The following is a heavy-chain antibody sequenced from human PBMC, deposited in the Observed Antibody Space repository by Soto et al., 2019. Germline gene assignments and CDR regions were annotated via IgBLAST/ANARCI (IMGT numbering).Heavy chain of an antibody. Sequence: QVQLVQSGAEVKKPGASVKVSCKASGYTFTSYAMHWVRQAPGQRLEWMGWINAGNGNTNYAQKLQGRVTMTTDTSTSTAYMELRSLRSDDTAVYYCARARIAVAGSSEYNWFDPWGQGTLVTVSS. CDR2: INAGNGNT. J-gene: IGHJ5*02. V-gene: IGHV1-3*01. CDR1: GYTFTSYA. CDR3: ARARIAVAGSSEYNWFDP. D-gene: IGHD6-19*01.